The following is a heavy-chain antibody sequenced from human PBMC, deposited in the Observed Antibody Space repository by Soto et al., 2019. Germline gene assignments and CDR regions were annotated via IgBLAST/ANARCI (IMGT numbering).Heavy chain of an antibody. V-gene: IGHV1-69*08. J-gene: IGHJ3*02. CDR1: GGTFSSYT. CDR2: IIPILGIA. D-gene: IGHD6-6*01. Sequence: QVQLVQSGAEVKKPGSSVKVSCKASGGTFSSYTISWVRQAPGQGLEWMGRIIPILGIANYAQKFQGRVTITADKSTSTAYMELSSLGSEDTAVYYCARDGSSSSFAFDIWGQGTMVTVSS. CDR3: ARDGSSSSFAFDI.